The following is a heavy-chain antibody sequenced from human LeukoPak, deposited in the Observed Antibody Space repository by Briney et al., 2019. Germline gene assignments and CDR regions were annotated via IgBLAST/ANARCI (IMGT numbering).Heavy chain of an antibody. J-gene: IGHJ4*02. CDR2: INPTGGST. CDR3: ARVGYYDSSGDY. D-gene: IGHD3-22*01. V-gene: IGHV1-46*01. CDR1: GYTFTNYY. Sequence: RRASVKVSCKASGYTFTNYYMHWVRQAPGEGLEWMGIINPTGGSTSYAQKLQGRVTMTTDTSTSTAYMELRSLRSDDTAVYYCARVGYYDSSGDYWGQGTLVTVSS.